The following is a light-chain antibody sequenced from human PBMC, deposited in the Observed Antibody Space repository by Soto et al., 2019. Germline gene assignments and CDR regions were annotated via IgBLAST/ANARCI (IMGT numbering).Light chain of an antibody. V-gene: IGKV1-39*01. Sequence: DIQMTQSPFSLSAPVGDRVTITCRASQSISNYLNWYQQKQGKAPKLLIYAASTLQSGVPARFSGSGSGTDFTLTIRSLQSEDSAVYFCQQSYGTPISFGQGTRLEIK. CDR2: AAS. J-gene: IGKJ5*01. CDR1: QSISNY. CDR3: QQSYGTPIS.